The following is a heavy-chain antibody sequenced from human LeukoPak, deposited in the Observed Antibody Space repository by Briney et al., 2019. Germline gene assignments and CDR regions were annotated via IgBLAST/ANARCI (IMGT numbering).Heavy chain of an antibody. D-gene: IGHD3-22*01. CDR3: AKDQDYYGSSGYSV. Sequence: PGGSLRLSCAASGFTFSSYAMSWVRQAPGKGLEWVSAISGSGGSTYYADSVKGRFTISRDNSKNTLYLQMNSLRAEDTAVYYCAKDQDYYGSSGYSVWGQGTLVTVSS. J-gene: IGHJ4*02. CDR2: ISGSGGST. CDR1: GFTFSSYA. V-gene: IGHV3-23*01.